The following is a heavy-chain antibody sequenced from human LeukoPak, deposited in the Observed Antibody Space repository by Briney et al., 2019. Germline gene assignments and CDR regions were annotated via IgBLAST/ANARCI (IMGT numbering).Heavy chain of an antibody. D-gene: IGHD3-9*01. Sequence: PGGSLRLSCAASGFTFSSYSMNWVRQAPGKGLEWVSFISSSSSYIYYADSVKGRFTISRDNAKNLLYLQMNSLRAEDTAVYFCERKTAYDILTGYPYFDYWGQGTLVTVSS. V-gene: IGHV3-21*01. CDR2: ISSSSSYI. CDR1: GFTFSSYS. J-gene: IGHJ4*02. CDR3: ERKTAYDILTGYPYFDY.